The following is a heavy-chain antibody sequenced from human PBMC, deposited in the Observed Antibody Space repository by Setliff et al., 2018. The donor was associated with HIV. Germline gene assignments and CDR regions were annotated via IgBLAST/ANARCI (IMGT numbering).Heavy chain of an antibody. CDR1: GGSISSGSYY. CDR3: ARDMTYYYDTSGSFGWFDP. D-gene: IGHD3-22*01. Sequence: SETLSLTCTVSGGSISSGSYYWSWIRQPAGKGLEWIGRIYTSGSTNYNPSLKSRVTISVDTSKNQLSLKVNSVTAADTAVYYCARDMTYYYDTSGSFGWFDPWGQGTLVTVSS. CDR2: IYTSGST. V-gene: IGHV4-61*02. J-gene: IGHJ5*02.